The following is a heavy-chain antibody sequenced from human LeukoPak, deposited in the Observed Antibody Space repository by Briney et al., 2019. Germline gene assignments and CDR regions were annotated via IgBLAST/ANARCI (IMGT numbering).Heavy chain of an antibody. D-gene: IGHD3-10*01. J-gene: IGHJ4*02. CDR2: ISGRGGGT. CDR3: AKRGVIRVILVGFHKEAYYFDS. Sequence: PGGSLRLSCEVSGITLSNYGMSWVRQAAGEGLGWVAGISGRGGGTNYPDSVNGRSTIARDNSKNTPYLQMNSLRAEDTAVYFCAKRGVIRVILVGFHKEAYYFDSWGQGALVTVSS. CDR1: GITLSNYG. V-gene: IGHV3-23*01.